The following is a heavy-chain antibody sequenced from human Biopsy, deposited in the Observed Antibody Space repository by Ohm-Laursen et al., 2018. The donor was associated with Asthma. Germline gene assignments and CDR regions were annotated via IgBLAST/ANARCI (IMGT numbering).Heavy chain of an antibody. CDR1: GFTFSNYA. D-gene: IGHD6-13*01. CDR3: AKDKGGPRIGVAGTFDH. J-gene: IGHJ4*02. Sequence: SLRLSCAASGFTFSNYAMSWVRQAPGKGLEWVSSITGSGGFTYYADSVKGRFTISRDKSENTLYLQMNSLRAEDTAVYYCAKDKGGPRIGVAGTFDHWGQGTLVTVSS. V-gene: IGHV3-23*01. CDR2: ITGSGGFT.